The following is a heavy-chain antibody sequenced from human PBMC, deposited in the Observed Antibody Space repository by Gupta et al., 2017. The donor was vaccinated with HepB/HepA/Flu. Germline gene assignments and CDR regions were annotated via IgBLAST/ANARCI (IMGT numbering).Heavy chain of an antibody. J-gene: IGHJ4*02. CDR3: VREDYYYTTDSPPGY. CDR2: IKTDGSEK. CDR1: GFTFSNYW. Sequence: EVQLVESGGGLVQWGGSLRLSCAASGFTFSNYWMSWVRQAPGKGLEWVADIKTDGSEKNYVVSVKGRFTSSRDNAKNSLYLQMNTMTVEDTAVYYGVREDYYYTTDSPPGYWGQGTRVTVSS. D-gene: IGHD3-3*01. V-gene: IGHV3-7*01.